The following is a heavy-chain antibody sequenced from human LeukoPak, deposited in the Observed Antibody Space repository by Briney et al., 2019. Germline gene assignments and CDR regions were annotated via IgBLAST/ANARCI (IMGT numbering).Heavy chain of an antibody. CDR2: ISGYSGNT. D-gene: IGHD6-19*01. CDR3: ARGHSSGRGYYFDY. Sequence: GASVKVSCKTSGYSFITYSINWVRQAPGQGLEWMGWISGYSGNTNYAQELQGRVTMTIDTSTGTAYMEVRSLRSDDTAVYYCARGHSSGRGYYFDYWGQGTLVTVSS. V-gene: IGHV1-18*01. CDR1: GYSFITYS. J-gene: IGHJ4*02.